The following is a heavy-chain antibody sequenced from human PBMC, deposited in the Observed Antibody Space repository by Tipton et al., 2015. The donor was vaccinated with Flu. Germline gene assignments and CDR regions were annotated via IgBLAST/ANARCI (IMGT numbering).Heavy chain of an antibody. D-gene: IGHD2-8*02. CDR1: GDSISTSGYF. CDR2: IYYLGSI. V-gene: IGHV4-39*07. Sequence: TLSLTCTVSGDSISTSGYFWGWIRQSPGKGLEWIGNIYYLGSIYYNPSLKSRVTLSLDTSKNQFSLKLTSVTAADTAVYFCARGPGAATGEAFDRWGPGTMVTVSS. CDR3: ARGPGAATGEAFDR. J-gene: IGHJ3*02.